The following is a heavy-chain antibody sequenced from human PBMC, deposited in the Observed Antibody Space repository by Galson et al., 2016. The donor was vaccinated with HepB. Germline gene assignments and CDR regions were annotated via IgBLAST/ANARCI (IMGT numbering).Heavy chain of an antibody. CDR3: ARDDQELPQYYYYDMDV. D-gene: IGHD6-13*01. J-gene: IGHJ6*02. V-gene: IGHV1-18*01. CDR2: ISANNGNT. CDR1: GYTFTSYG. Sequence: SVKVSCKASGYTFTSYGISWVRQAPGQGLEWMGRISANNGNTNYAQKLQGRVTMATDTSTSTVYMELRSLRSDDTAMYYCARDDQELPQYYYYDMDVWGQGTTVTVSS.